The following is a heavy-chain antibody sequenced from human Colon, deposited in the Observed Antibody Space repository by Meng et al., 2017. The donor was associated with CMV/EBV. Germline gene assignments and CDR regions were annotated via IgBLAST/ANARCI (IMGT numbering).Heavy chain of an antibody. V-gene: IGHV4-30-2*01. CDR3: ARGGQLWFDY. D-gene: IGHD3-10*01. J-gene: IGHJ4*02. CDR1: GGSNSRGGYS. Sequence: LTCAGSGGSNSRGGYSWNWIRQPPGKGLEWIGYIHHNGSTDYKTSLKSRVTISVDGSKNQFSLKLSSVTAADTAVYYCARGGQLWFDYWGQGTLVTVSS. CDR2: IHHNGST.